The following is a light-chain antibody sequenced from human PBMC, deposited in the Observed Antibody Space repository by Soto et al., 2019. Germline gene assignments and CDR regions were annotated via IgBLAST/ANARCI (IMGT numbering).Light chain of an antibody. CDR2: EVS. J-gene: IGLJ1*01. CDR3: CSYAGSNNYV. V-gene: IGLV2-8*01. CDR1: TSDVGGCKY. Sequence: QSALTQPPSASGSPGRSVTISCTGTTSDVGGCKYVSWFQQHPGKAPKLMICEVSKRPSGVPDRFCGSRSGNTASLTVSGLQAEDEADYYCCSYAGSNNYVFGTGTKLTVL.